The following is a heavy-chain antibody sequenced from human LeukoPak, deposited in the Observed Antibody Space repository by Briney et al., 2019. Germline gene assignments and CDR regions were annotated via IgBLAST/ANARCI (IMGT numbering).Heavy chain of an antibody. D-gene: IGHD3-10*01. V-gene: IGHV1-2*04. CDR2: IKPNSGGT. CDR3: ATEGRFGEFYFDY. CDR1: GYTFTGYY. J-gene: IGHJ4*02. Sequence: ASVKASCKASGYTFTGYYMHGVRQPPGQGLGWVGWIKPNSGGTNYGQKCQGWVTMASDTTISTDYMELSRLRSDDTAVYYCATEGRFGEFYFDYWGQGTLVTVSS.